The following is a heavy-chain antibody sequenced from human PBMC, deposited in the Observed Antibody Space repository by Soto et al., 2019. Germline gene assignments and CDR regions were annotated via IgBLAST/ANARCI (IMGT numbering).Heavy chain of an antibody. V-gene: IGHV1-18*01. CDR1: GYTFTSYG. CDR3: ARDLTRVVVAATGILGY. CDR2: ISAYNGNT. Sequence: ASVKVSCKASGYTFTSYGISWVRQAPGQGLEWMGWISAYNGNTNYAQKLQGRVTTTTDTSTSTAYMELRSLRSDDTAVYYCARDLTRVVVAATGILGYWGQGTLVTVSS. J-gene: IGHJ4*02. D-gene: IGHD2-15*01.